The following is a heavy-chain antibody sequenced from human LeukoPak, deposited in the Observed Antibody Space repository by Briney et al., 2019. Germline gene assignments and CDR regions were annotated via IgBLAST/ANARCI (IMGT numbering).Heavy chain of an antibody. Sequence: PSEALSLTCVVCDKSFSGYQWTWIRQPPGKGLEWIGQINHSGSTNYNPSLKSRVIISVDTSKNQFSLKLSSVTAADTAVYYCARGSYDSSGFDYWGQGTLVTVSS. CDR1: DKSFSGYQ. J-gene: IGHJ4*02. V-gene: IGHV4-34*01. CDR2: INHSGST. D-gene: IGHD3-22*01. CDR3: ARGSYDSSGFDY.